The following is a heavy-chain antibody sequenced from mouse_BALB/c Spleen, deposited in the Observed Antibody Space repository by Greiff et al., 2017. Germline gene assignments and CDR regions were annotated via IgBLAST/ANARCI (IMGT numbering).Heavy chain of an antibody. J-gene: IGHJ4*01. Sequence: QVQLQQSGAELVRPGSSVKISCKASGYAFSSYWMNWVKQRPGQGLEWIGQIYPGDGDTNYNGKFKGKATLTADKSSSTAYMQLSSLTSEDSAVYFCARDGTYYYAMDYWGQGTSVTVSS. CDR2: IYPGDGDT. V-gene: IGHV1-80*01. CDR1: GYAFSSYW. D-gene: IGHD2-1*01. CDR3: ARDGTYYYAMDY.